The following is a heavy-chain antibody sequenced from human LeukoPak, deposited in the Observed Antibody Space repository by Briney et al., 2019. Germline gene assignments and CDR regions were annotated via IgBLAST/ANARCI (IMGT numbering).Heavy chain of an antibody. CDR2: INHSGST. CDR3: ARDITPVWDYYDSSGYDSHAFDI. CDR1: GGSFSGYY. Sequence: PSETLSLTCAVYGGSFSGYYWSWIRQPPGKGLEWIGEINHSGSTNYNPSLKSRVTISVDTSKNQFSLKLSSVTAADTAVYYCARDITPVWDYYDSSGYDSHAFDIWGQGTMVTVSS. J-gene: IGHJ3*02. V-gene: IGHV4-34*01. D-gene: IGHD3-22*01.